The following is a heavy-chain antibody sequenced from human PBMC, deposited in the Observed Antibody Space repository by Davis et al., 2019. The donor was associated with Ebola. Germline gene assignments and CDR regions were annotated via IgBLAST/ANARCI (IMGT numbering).Heavy chain of an antibody. CDR2: ISSSSSYT. CDR1: GFTFSDYY. D-gene: IGHD4-17*01. J-gene: IGHJ4*02. CDR3: ARGKMTTVTTFDY. V-gene: IGHV3-11*06. Sequence: GESLKISCAASGFTFSDYYMSWIRQAPGKGLEWVSYISSSSSYTNYADSVKGRFTISRDNAKNSLYLQMNSLRDEDTAVYYCARGKMTTVTTFDYWGQGTLVTVSS.